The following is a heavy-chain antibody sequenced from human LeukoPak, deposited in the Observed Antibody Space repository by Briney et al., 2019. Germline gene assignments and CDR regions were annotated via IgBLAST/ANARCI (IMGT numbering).Heavy chain of an antibody. CDR1: GGSFSGYY. CDR2: INHSGST. D-gene: IGHD2-15*01. CDR3: ARQGSLGYCSGGSCSYYFDY. Sequence: PSETLSLTCAVYGGSFSGYYWSWIRQPPGKGLEWIGEINHSGSTNYNPSLKSRVTISVDTSKNQFSLKLSSVTAADTAVYYCARQGSLGYCSGGSCSYYFDYWGQGTLVTVSS. V-gene: IGHV4-34*01. J-gene: IGHJ4*02.